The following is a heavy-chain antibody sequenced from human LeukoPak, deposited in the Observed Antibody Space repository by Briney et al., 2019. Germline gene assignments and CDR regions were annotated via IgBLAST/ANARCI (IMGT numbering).Heavy chain of an antibody. J-gene: IGHJ4*02. Sequence: PGGSLRLSCAVSGITLSNYGMSWVRQAPGKGLEWVAGLSGSDGGTNYADSVQGRFTISRDNPKNTLYLQMNGLRAEDTAVYFCAKRGVVIRVFLVGFHKEAYYFDSWGQGALVTVSS. CDR1: GITLSNYG. CDR2: LSGSDGGT. V-gene: IGHV3-23*01. D-gene: IGHD3-10*01. CDR3: AKRGVVIRVFLVGFHKEAYYFDS.